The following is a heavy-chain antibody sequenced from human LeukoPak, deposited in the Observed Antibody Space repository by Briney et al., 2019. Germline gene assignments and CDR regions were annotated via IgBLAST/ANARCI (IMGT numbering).Heavy chain of an antibody. J-gene: IGHJ4*02. CDR1: GYSISSGYY. Sequence: SETLSLTCTVSGYSISSGYYWGWIRQPPGKGLEWIGSIYYSGSTYYNPSLKSRVTISVDTSKNQFSLKLSSVTAADTAVYYCARDLSSWYAFDYWGQGTLVTVSS. CDR3: ARDLSSWYAFDY. V-gene: IGHV4-38-2*02. D-gene: IGHD6-13*01. CDR2: IYYSGST.